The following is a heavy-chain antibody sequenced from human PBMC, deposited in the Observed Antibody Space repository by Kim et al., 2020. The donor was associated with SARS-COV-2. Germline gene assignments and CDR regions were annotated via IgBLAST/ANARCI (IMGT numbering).Heavy chain of an antibody. CDR2: IYHSGST. V-gene: IGHV4-4*02. CDR3: ASPDCSSTSCYAGGDAFDI. J-gene: IGHJ3*02. CDR1: GGSISSSNW. D-gene: IGHD2-2*01. Sequence: SETLSLTCAVSGGSISSSNWWSWVRQPPGKGLEWIGEIYHSGSTNYNLSLKSRVTISVDKSKNQFSLKLSSVTAADTAVYYCASPDCSSTSCYAGGDAFDIWGQGTMVTVSS.